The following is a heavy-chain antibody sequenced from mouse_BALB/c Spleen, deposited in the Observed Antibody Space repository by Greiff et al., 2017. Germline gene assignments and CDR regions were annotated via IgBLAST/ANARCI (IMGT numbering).Heavy chain of an antibody. J-gene: IGHJ4*01. CDR1: GFNIKDTY. D-gene: IGHD2-10*02. V-gene: IGHV14-3*02. Sequence: VQLQQSGAELVKPGASVKLSCTASGFNIKDTYMHWVKQRPEQGLEWIGRIDPANGNTKYDPKIQGKATITADTSSNTAYLQLSSLTSEDTAVYYCARWYGNYHYAMDYWGQGTSVTVSS. CDR2: IDPANGNT. CDR3: ARWYGNYHYAMDY.